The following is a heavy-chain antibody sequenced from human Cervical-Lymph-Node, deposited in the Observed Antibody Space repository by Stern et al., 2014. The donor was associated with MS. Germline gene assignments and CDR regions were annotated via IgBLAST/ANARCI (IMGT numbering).Heavy chain of an antibody. J-gene: IGHJ6*02. CDR3: AKGKRSFLLCGMDV. CDR1: GFTFDDYA. Sequence: EVQLVESGGGLVQPGKSLRLSCVASGFTFDDYAMHWVRQDPGQGLEWVSGISWNSGDIGYADSVKGRFTISRDNAKNSLYLQMDSLRAEDTAVYYCAKGKRSFLLCGMDVWGQGTTVSVSS. CDR2: ISWNSGDI. D-gene: IGHD3-16*01. V-gene: IGHV3-9*01.